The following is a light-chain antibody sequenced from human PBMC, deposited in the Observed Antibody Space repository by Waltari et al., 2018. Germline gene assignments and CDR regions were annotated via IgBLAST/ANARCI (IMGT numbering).Light chain of an antibody. V-gene: IGLV2-23*02. CDR1: RTVLGSYNL. CDR3: CSYTGSSWI. J-gene: IGLJ2*01. Sequence: QSALTQPASVSGSPGQSHTISCTGTRTVLGSYNLVSWYHQHPGKAPNLIIYEVNTWPSGLSNRFSGSKSGNTATLTISGLQTEDEADYYCCSYTGSSWIFGGGTKLTVL. CDR2: EVN.